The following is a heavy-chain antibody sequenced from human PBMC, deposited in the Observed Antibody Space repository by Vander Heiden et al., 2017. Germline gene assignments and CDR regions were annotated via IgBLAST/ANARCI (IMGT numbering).Heavy chain of an antibody. CDR3: ARLSANDYGTDWHFDL. D-gene: IGHD4-17*01. J-gene: IGHJ2*01. CDR1: GYTFRNYW. CDR2: IDPSDSYT. Sequence: EVQLVPSGAEVKKPGASLKISCNGSGYTFRNYWINWVRQKPGKGLEWLGRIDPSDSYTNYSPSFQGHVTISVDNSISTAHLQWGSLKASDSGMYFCARLSANDYGTDWHFDLWGRGTLVTVSS. V-gene: IGHV5-10-1*03.